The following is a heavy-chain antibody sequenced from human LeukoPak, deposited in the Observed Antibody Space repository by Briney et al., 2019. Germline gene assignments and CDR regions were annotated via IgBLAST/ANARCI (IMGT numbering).Heavy chain of an antibody. D-gene: IGHD3-22*01. J-gene: IGHJ3*02. V-gene: IGHV3-33*01. CDR3: ARGRATSGYSLPDAFDI. Sequence: PGRSLRLSCAASGFTFSSYGMHWVRQAPGKGLEWVAVIWYDGSNKYYADSVKGRFTISRDNSKNTLYLQMNSLRAEDTAVYYCARGRATSGYSLPDAFDIWGQGTMVTVSS. CDR2: IWYDGSNK. CDR1: GFTFSSYG.